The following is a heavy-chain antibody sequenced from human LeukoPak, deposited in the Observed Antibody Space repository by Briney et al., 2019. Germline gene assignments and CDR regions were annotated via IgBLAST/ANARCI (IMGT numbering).Heavy chain of an antibody. D-gene: IGHD6-19*01. J-gene: IGHJ4*02. V-gene: IGHV3-7*01. CDR3: ASPEKWLDHFAY. Sequence: PGGSLRLSCAASGFTFSSDWMSWVRQAPGEGLEWVANIQQDGSAKYSVGSVKGRFTISRDNATTSMYLQMNSLRAEDTAVYYCASPEKWLDHFAYWGQGTLVTVSS. CDR1: GFTFSSDW. CDR2: IQQDGSAK.